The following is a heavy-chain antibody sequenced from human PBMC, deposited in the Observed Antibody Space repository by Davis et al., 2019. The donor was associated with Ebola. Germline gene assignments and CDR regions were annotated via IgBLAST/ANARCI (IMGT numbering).Heavy chain of an antibody. Sequence: AASVKVSCKASGGTFSSYAISWVRQAPGQGLEWMGGIIPFFGTANYAQKFQGRVTITADESTSTAYMELSSLRSEDTAVYYCARTIPEIYCSGGSCYSGEGLNWFDPWGQGTLVTASS. J-gene: IGHJ5*02. V-gene: IGHV1-69*13. CDR1: GGTFSSYA. D-gene: IGHD2-15*01. CDR2: IIPFFGTA. CDR3: ARTIPEIYCSGGSCYSGEGLNWFDP.